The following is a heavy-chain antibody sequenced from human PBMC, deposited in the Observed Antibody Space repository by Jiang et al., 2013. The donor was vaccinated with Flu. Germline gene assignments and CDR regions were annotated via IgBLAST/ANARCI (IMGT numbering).Heavy chain of an antibody. CDR2: IIPILGIA. J-gene: IGHJ5*02. Sequence: GAEVKKPGSSVKVSCKASGGTFSSYTISWVRQAPGQGLEWMGRIIPILGIANYAQKFQGRVTITADKSTSTAYMELSSLRSEDTAVYYCAREGIVVVPAALSFDPWGQGTLVTVSS. CDR1: GGTFSSYT. CDR3: AREGIVVVPAALSFDP. V-gene: IGHV1-69*04. D-gene: IGHD2-2*01.